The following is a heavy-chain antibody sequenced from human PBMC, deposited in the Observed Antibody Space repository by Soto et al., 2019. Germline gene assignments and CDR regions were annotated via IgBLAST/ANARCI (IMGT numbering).Heavy chain of an antibody. J-gene: IGHJ6*04. Sequence: SETLSLTCTVSGGSISSYYWSWIRQPPGKGLEWIGYIYYSGSTNYNPSLKSRVTISVDTSKNQFSLKLSSVTAADTAVYYCAARITIFGVADVWGKGTTVTVSS. V-gene: IGHV4-59*01. CDR3: AARITIFGVADV. D-gene: IGHD3-3*01. CDR1: GGSISSYY. CDR2: IYYSGST.